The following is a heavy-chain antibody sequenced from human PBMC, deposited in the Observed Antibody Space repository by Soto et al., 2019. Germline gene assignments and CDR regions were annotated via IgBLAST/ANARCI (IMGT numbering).Heavy chain of an antibody. CDR1: GFTFSSYP. V-gene: IGHV3-23*01. J-gene: IGHJ4*02. CDR2: IDRSGTA. Sequence: GGSLRLSCAASGFTFSSYPMSWARQAPGKGLEWVSAIDRSGTAYYTDSVTGRFTISRGNSENTLFLQMNSLRVEDTAVYYCARISNSGGSCTDYWGLGTLVTVS. CDR3: ARISNSGGSCTDY. D-gene: IGHD2-15*01.